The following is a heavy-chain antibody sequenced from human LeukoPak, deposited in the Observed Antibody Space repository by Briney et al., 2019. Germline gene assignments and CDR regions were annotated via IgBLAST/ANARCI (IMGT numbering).Heavy chain of an antibody. CDR3: AKVGRRTYYDSSGYYYSDY. CDR1: GFTFSSYS. Sequence: GGSLRLSCAASGFTFSSYSMNWVRQAPGKGLEWVSSISSSSSYIYYADSVKGRFTISRDNAKNSLYLQMNSLRAEDTAVYYCAKVGRRTYYDSSGYYYSDYWGQGTLVTVSS. D-gene: IGHD3-22*01. V-gene: IGHV3-21*04. CDR2: ISSSSSYI. J-gene: IGHJ4*02.